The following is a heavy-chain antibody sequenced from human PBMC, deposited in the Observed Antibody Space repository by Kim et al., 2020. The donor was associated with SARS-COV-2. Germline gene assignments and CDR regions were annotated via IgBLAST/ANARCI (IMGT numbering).Heavy chain of an antibody. Sequence: ASVKVSCKASGYTFTSYAMHWVRQAPGQRLEWMGWINAGNGNTKYSQKFQGRVTITRDTSASTAYMELSSLRSEDTAVYYCARAALDAGSGQFDYWGQGTLVTVSS. CDR2: INAGNGNT. CDR1: GYTFTSYA. D-gene: IGHD1-26*01. CDR3: ARAALDAGSGQFDY. J-gene: IGHJ4*02. V-gene: IGHV1-3*01.